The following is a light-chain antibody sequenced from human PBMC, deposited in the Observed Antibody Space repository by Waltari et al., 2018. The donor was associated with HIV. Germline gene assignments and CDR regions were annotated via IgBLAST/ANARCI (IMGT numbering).Light chain of an antibody. J-gene: IGLJ2*01. Sequence: SYELTQTPSVSVPPGQTAKIMCSGDAFPKNHVYWYHQKGVQAPVMIIFQDTKRPSDLPARFSASSAGTTATLTISGVQAEDEADYFCQSAHNSDVIFGGGTKLTVL. CDR3: QSAHNSDVI. CDR2: QDT. CDR1: AFPKNH. V-gene: IGLV3-25*03.